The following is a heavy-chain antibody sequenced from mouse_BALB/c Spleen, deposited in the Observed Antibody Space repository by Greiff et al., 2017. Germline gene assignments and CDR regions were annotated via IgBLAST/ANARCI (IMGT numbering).Heavy chain of an antibody. CDR2: ISYSGST. Sequence: EVQLQQSGPSLVKPSQTLSLTCSVTGDSITSGYWNWIRKFPGNKLEYMGYISYSGSTYYNPSLKSRISITRDTSKNQYYLQLNSVTTEDTATYYCARYTVYYDYDGAMDYWGQGTSVTVSS. D-gene: IGHD2-4*01. V-gene: IGHV3-8*02. CDR1: GDSITSGY. CDR3: ARYTVYYDYDGAMDY. J-gene: IGHJ4*01.